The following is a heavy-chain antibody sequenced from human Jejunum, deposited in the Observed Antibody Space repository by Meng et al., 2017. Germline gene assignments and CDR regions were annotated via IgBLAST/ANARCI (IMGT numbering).Heavy chain of an antibody. CDR1: GGSISSSNYY. CDR3: ARSLLLLFGDLRAYGRDV. Sequence: SETLSLTCTVSGGSISSSNYYGGWIRQPPGKGLEWIGNIYYTGSTYYNPSLQSRVTISVDTSKNQFSLKLTSVSAADTAVYYCARSLLLLFGDLRAYGRDVWGQGTTVTVSS. D-gene: IGHD3-10*01. V-gene: IGHV4-39*07. J-gene: IGHJ6*02. CDR2: IYYTGST.